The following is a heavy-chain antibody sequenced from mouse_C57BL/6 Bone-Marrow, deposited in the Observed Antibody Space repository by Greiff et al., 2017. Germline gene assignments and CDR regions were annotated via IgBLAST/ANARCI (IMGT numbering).Heavy chain of an antibody. D-gene: IGHD1-1*01. CDR3: ARGGYGSSYPYYFDY. V-gene: IGHV1-59*01. CDR2: IDPSDSYT. CDR1: GYTFTSYW. J-gene: IGHJ2*01. Sequence: VQLQQPGAELVRPGTSVKLSCKASGYTFTSYWMHWVKQRPGQGLEWIGVIDPSDSYTNYNQKFKGKATLTVDTSSSTAYMQLSSLTSEDSAVYYCARGGYGSSYPYYFDYWGQGTTLTVSS.